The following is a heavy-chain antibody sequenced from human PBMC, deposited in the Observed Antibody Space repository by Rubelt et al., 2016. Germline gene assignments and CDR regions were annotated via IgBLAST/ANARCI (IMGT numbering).Heavy chain of an antibody. V-gene: IGHV3-11*01. CDR3: ARKSLYYYGSRGGGMDV. Sequence: FYADSVKGRFTISRDNAKNSLYLQMNSLRAEDTAVYYCARKSLYYYGSRGGGMDVWGQGTTVTVSS. J-gene: IGHJ6*02. D-gene: IGHD3-10*01.